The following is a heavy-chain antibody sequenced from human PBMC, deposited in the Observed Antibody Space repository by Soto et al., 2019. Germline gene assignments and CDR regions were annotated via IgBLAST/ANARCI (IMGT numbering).Heavy chain of an antibody. Sequence: QVQLQQWGAGRLKPSETLSLTCAVYGASFSAYHWNWIRQTPGKGLEWIGEIDHTGSTNYKPSLRGRVTMSVDTSRNQFSLRLNSVTAADRAVYYCARSMSDSSRHHWGFDFWGQGTVVTVSS. CDR3: ARSMSDSSRHHWGFDF. J-gene: IGHJ4*02. CDR1: GASFSAYH. D-gene: IGHD6-19*01. CDR2: IDHTGST. V-gene: IGHV4-34*01.